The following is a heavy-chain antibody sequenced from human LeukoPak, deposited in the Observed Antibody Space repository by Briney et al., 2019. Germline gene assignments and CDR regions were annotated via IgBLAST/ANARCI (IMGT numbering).Heavy chain of an antibody. CDR3: ARAGFENLIAGPDF. CDR1: GYTFTSYY. Sequence: ASVKVSCKASGYTFTSYYVRWMRQAPGQGLEWMGVINPDGGSTTYAQKFQGRVTMTRDTATSTVYMELSSLRSDDTAVYYCARAGFENLIAGPDFWGQGTLVTVSS. CDR2: INPDGGST. V-gene: IGHV1-46*01. D-gene: IGHD3-10*01. J-gene: IGHJ4*02.